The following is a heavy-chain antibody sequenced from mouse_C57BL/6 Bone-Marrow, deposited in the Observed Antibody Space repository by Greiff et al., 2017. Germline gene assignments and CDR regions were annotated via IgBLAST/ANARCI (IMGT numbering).Heavy chain of an antibody. Sequence: QVQLKQSGAELVRPGPSVKLSCKASGYTFTSYWMHWVKQRPGQGLEWIGVIDPSDSYTNYNQKFKGKATLTVDTSSSTAYMQLSSLTSEDSAVYYCARWGYDPYFDYWGQGTTLTVSS. J-gene: IGHJ2*01. CDR1: GYTFTSYW. V-gene: IGHV1-59*01. CDR3: ARWGYDPYFDY. D-gene: IGHD2-2*01. CDR2: IDPSDSYT.